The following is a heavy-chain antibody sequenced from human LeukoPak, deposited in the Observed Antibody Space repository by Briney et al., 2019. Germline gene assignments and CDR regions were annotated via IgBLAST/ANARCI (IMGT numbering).Heavy chain of an antibody. CDR2: INPNSGGT. CDR3: ARDLSWTLTGYLGYHGMDV. Sequence: ASVKVSCKASGYTFTGYYMHWVRQAPGQGLEWMGWINPNSGGTNYAQKFQGRVTMTRDTSISTAYMELSRLRSDDTAVYYCARDLSWTLTGYLGYHGMDVWGQGTTVTVSS. D-gene: IGHD3-9*01. CDR1: GYTFTGYY. V-gene: IGHV1-2*02. J-gene: IGHJ6*02.